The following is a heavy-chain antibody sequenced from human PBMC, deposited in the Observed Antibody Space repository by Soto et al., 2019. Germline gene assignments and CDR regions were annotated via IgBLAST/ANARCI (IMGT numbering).Heavy chain of an antibody. CDR2: IYYSGST. J-gene: IGHJ4*02. Sequence: QVQLQESGPGLVKPSETLSLTCTVSGGSVSSGSYYWSWIRQPPGKGLEWIGYIYYSGSTNYNPSLKSRVTISVATSKNQFSLKLSSVTAADTAVYYCARGGKYVWGSYRQGFDYWGQGTLVTVSS. CDR3: ARGGKYVWGSYRQGFDY. CDR1: GGSVSSGSYY. D-gene: IGHD3-16*02. V-gene: IGHV4-61*01.